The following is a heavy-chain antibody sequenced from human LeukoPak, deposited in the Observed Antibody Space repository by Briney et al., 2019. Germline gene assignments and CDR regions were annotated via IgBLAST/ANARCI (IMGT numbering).Heavy chain of an antibody. CDR3: ARGAPGISAADY. CDR2: ISSSNTYT. D-gene: IGHD6-13*01. CDR1: GFTFSDYY. J-gene: IGHJ4*02. Sequence: GGSLRLSCAASGFTFSDYYMSWIRQAPGKGLEWVPYISSSNTYTNYADSVKGRFTISRDNAKNSLYLQMNSLGAEDTAVYYCARGAPGISAADYWGQGTLVTVSS. V-gene: IGHV3-11*06.